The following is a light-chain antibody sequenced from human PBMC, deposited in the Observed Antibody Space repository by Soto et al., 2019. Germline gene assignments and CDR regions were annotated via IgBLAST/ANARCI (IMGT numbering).Light chain of an antibody. V-gene: IGLV4-69*01. J-gene: IGLJ2*01. CDR1: SGHSSYA. CDR3: QTWGTGGV. CDR2: LNSDGSH. Sequence: QSVLTQSPSASASLGASVKLTCTLSSGHSSYAIAWHQQQPEKGPRYLMKLNSDGSHSKGDGIPDRFSGSSSGAERYLTISSLQSEDEADYYSQTWGTGGVFGGGTKLTVL.